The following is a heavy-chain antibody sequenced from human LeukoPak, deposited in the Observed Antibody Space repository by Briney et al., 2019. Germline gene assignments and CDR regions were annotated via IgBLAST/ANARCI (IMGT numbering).Heavy chain of an antibody. D-gene: IGHD3-9*01. CDR2: INPSGGST. J-gene: IGHJ4*02. Sequence: ASMKVSCKASGYTFTSYYMHWVRQAPGQGLEWMGIINPSGGSTSYAQKFQGRVTMTRDTSTSTVYMELSSLRSEDTAVYYCARESVPTICIDYWGQGTLVTVSS. CDR1: GYTFTSYY. V-gene: IGHV1-46*01. CDR3: ARESVPTICIDY.